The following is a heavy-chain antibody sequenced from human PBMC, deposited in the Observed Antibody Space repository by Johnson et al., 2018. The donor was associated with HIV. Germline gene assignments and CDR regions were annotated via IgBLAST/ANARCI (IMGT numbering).Heavy chain of an antibody. J-gene: IGHJ3*02. D-gene: IGHD5-12*01. CDR3: ARDLRYSGYEYAFDI. CDR2: IYNDGNT. V-gene: IGHV3-66*01. Sequence: VQLVEFGGGVVQPGRSLRLSCAASGFTFSSNYMSWVRQAPGKGLEWVSVIYNDGNTYYADSMKGRFTISRDNSKNTLYLQMNSLRAEDTAVYYCARDLRYSGYEYAFDIWGQGTMVTVSS. CDR1: GFTFSSNY.